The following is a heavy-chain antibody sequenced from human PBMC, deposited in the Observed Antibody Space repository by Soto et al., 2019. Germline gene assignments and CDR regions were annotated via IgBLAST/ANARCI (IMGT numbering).Heavy chain of an antibody. Sequence: ASVKVSCKASGYTFTSQNMHWVRQAPGQGLEWMGVINPSIGTTTHAQKFQGRVTMTSDTSTSSVYMEVSSLRSEDTAVYYCISTLGARFDYWGQGTLVTVSS. V-gene: IGHV1-46*03. J-gene: IGHJ4*02. CDR3: ISTLGARFDY. CDR2: INPSIGTT. D-gene: IGHD1-26*01. CDR1: GYTFTSQN.